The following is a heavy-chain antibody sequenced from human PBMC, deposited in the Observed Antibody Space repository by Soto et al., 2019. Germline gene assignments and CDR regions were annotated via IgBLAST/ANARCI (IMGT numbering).Heavy chain of an antibody. CDR1: GFTFSSYW. CDR2: IKQDETEK. Sequence: EVQLVESGGGLVQPGGSLRLSCAASGFTFSSYWMSWVRQAPGKGLEWVANIKQDETEKYYVDSVKGRFTISGDNAKNSLYLQMNSLRAEDTAVYYCARLVSAAANDYWGQGTLVTVSS. D-gene: IGHD1-26*01. CDR3: ARLVSAAANDY. V-gene: IGHV3-7*04. J-gene: IGHJ4*02.